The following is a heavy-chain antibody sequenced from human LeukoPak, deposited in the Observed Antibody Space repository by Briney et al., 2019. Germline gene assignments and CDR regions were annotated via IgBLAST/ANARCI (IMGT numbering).Heavy chain of an antibody. D-gene: IGHD4-11*01. Sequence: GASVKVSCKASGYTFTSYGISWVRQAPGQGLEWMGWISAYNGNANYAQKLQGRVTMTTDTSTSTAYMELRSLRSDDTAVYYCARGARATVRPYYYYYMDVWGKGTTVTVSS. CDR1: GYTFTSYG. CDR3: ARGARATVRPYYYYYMDV. V-gene: IGHV1-18*01. J-gene: IGHJ6*03. CDR2: ISAYNGNA.